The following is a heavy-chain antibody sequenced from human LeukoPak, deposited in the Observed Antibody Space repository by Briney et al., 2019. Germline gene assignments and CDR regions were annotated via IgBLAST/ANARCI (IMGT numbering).Heavy chain of an antibody. D-gene: IGHD5-12*01. Sequence: GSSVKVSCKASGGTFSSYAISWVRQAPGQGLEWMGRIIPIFGTANYAQKFQGRVTITTDESTSTAYMELSSLRSEDTAVYYCTSHLISGRGYSGYEAWSFDYWGQGTLVTVSS. CDR2: IIPIFGTA. V-gene: IGHV1-69*05. CDR3: TSHLISGRGYSGYEAWSFDY. J-gene: IGHJ4*02. CDR1: GGTFSSYA.